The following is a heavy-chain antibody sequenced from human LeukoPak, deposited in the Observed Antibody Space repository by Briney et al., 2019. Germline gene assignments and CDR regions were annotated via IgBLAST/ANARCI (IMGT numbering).Heavy chain of an antibody. D-gene: IGHD6-19*01. CDR1: GFPFRSYA. V-gene: IGHV3-64*01. Sequence: GGPLRLSCAASGFPFRSYAMHWVRQAPGKGLEYVSAITLDGISTYYANSVKGRFTISRDNSKNTLYLQMGSLRAEDMAVYYCARVAVPGTYDYWGQGTLVTVSS. CDR3: ARVAVPGTYDY. CDR2: ITLDGIST. J-gene: IGHJ4*02.